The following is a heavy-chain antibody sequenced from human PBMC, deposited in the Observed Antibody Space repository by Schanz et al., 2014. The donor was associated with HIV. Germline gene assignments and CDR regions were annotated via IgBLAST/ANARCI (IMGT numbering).Heavy chain of an antibody. V-gene: IGHV3-15*01. D-gene: IGHD6-19*01. CDR2: IKSKTDGGTT. CDR1: GFTFSNAW. Sequence: EVQLVESGGGLVQPGGSLRLSCVASGFTFSNAWMSWVRQAPGKGLEWVGRIKSKTDGGTTDYAAPVKGRFTISRDDSKNTLYLQMNSLKTEDTAVYYCTTAPMPVAGYYGMDVWGQGTTVTVSS. CDR3: TTAPMPVAGYYGMDV. J-gene: IGHJ6*02.